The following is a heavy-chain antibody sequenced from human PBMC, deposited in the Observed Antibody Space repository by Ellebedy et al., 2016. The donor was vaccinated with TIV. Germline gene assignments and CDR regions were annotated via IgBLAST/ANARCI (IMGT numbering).Heavy chain of an antibody. V-gene: IGHV3-64D*09. Sequence: PGGSLRLSCSASGFTFTSYTIHWVRQTPAKGLEYVSSISSSGGITYYADSVKGRFTISRDNSKNTLYLQMSSLRAEDTAVYYCARPFAMVILGGGMDVWGQGTTVTVSS. D-gene: IGHD3-3*01. CDR3: ARPFAMVILGGGMDV. CDR2: ISSSGGIT. CDR1: GFTFTSYT. J-gene: IGHJ6*02.